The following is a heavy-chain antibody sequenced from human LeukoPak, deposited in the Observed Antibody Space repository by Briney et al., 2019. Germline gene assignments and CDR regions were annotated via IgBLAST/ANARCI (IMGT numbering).Heavy chain of an antibody. Sequence: GGSLRLSCAASGFTFRSYWMTWVRQSPGKGLEWVANIKQDGSETYHVDSVKGRFTISRDNAKNSLYLQMNSLRAEDTAVYYCAREGSGGSSGSYYWGQGTLVTVSS. CDR3: AREGSGGSSGSYY. J-gene: IGHJ4*02. V-gene: IGHV3-7*01. CDR2: IKQDGSET. D-gene: IGHD1-26*01. CDR1: GFTFRSYW.